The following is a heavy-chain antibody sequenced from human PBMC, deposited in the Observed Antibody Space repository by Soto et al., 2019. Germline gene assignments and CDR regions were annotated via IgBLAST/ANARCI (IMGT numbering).Heavy chain of an antibody. CDR1: GFTFSSYD. CDR3: AKKCGPPGQPHLFAM. V-gene: IGHV3-13*01. CDR2: IGTGGDT. D-gene: IGHD6-25*01. J-gene: IGHJ3*02. Sequence: PGGSLRLSCAASGFTFSSYDMHWVRQATGKGLEWVSAIGTGGDTYYAGSVKGRFTISRENSKNSLYLQMNSLRAEDTAIYYCAKKCGPPGQPHLFAMSGQGTMVPVSS.